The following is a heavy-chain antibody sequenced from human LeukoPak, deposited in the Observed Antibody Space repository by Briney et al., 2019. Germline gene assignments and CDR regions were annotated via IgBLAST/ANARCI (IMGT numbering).Heavy chain of an antibody. J-gene: IGHJ4*02. D-gene: IGHD1-26*01. Sequence: GGSLRLSCAASGFTFSNVWRNWVRQAPGKGLEWVGLIKRKTNGGATEYAAPVKERFVISRDDSENTLYLQMNSLKTEDTAVYYCATDLSRRYYIDWGQGTLVTVSS. CDR1: GFTFSNVW. V-gene: IGHV3-15*01. CDR3: ATDLSRRYYID. CDR2: IKRKTNGGAT.